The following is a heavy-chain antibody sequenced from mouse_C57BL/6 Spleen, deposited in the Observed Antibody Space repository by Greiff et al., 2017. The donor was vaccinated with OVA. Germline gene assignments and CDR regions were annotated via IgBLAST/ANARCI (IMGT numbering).Heavy chain of an antibody. D-gene: IGHD1-1*01. CDR3: ARSALTTVVARDWYFDV. Sequence: QVQLQQSGPELVKPGASVKISCKASGYAFSSSWMNWVKQRPGKGLEWIGRIYPGDGDTNYNGKFKGKATLTADKSSSTAYMQLSSLTSEDSAVYCCARSALTTVVARDWYFDVWGTGTTVTVSS. J-gene: IGHJ1*03. CDR2: IYPGDGDT. CDR1: GYAFSSSW. V-gene: IGHV1-82*01.